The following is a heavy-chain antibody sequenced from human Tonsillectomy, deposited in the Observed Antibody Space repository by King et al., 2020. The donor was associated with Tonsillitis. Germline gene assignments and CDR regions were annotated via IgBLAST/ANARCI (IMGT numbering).Heavy chain of an antibody. CDR1: GGSISSRSHY. V-gene: IGHV4-39*01. D-gene: IGHD1-26*01. Sequence: QLQESGPGLVKPSETLSLTCTVSGGSISSRSHYWGWIRQPPGKGREWIGSIDFSGTTYFNSSLKRRVTMSVDTSKNKFSLKLKSVTAADTAVYYCARRTDLLSFDYWGQGTLVTVSS. J-gene: IGHJ4*02. CDR3: ARRTDLLSFDY. CDR2: IDFSGTT.